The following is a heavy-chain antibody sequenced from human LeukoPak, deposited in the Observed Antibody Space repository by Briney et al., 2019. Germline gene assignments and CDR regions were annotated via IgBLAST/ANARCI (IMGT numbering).Heavy chain of an antibody. CDR1: GFTFSGYS. J-gene: IGHJ4*02. Sequence: GGSLRLSCAASGFTFSGYSMNWVRQVPGKGLEWVSSISSSSSYIYYADSVKGRFTISRDNAKNSLYLQMISLRAEDMAVYYCARDLWGTTVTTDYFDSWGQGTLVTVSS. CDR3: ARDLWGTTVTTDYFDS. CDR2: ISSSSSYI. V-gene: IGHV3-21*01. D-gene: IGHD4-17*01.